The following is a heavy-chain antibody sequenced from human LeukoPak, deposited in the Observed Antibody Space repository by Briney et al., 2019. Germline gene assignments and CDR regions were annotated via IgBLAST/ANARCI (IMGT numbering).Heavy chain of an antibody. J-gene: IGHJ4*02. CDR1: GFTFSSYW. D-gene: IGHD2-21*01. Sequence: GGSLRLSCAASGFTFSSYWMSWVRQAPGKGLEWVANIKQDGSEKYYVDSVKGRFTISRDNAKNSLYLQMNSLRAEDTAVYYCARDRPHIVVVSSAPTFDYWGQGTLVTVSS. V-gene: IGHV3-7*01. CDR2: IKQDGSEK. CDR3: ARDRPHIVVVSSAPTFDY.